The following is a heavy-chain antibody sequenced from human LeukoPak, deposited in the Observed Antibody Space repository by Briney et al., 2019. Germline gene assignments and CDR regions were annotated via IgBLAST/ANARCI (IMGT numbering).Heavy chain of an antibody. CDR1: GGSFRGYY. J-gene: IGHJ3*02. Sequence: SETLSLTCAVYGGSFRGYYWSWIRQPPGKGLEWIGEINHSGSSNYNPSLKSRVTISLDTSKNQFSLNLSSVTAADTAVYYCARDLLHRGYAFDIWGRGTMVTVSS. D-gene: IGHD3-22*01. V-gene: IGHV4-34*01. CDR3: ARDLLHRGYAFDI. CDR2: INHSGSS.